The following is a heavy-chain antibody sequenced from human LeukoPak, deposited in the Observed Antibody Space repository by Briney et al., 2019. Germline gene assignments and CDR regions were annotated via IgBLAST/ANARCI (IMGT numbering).Heavy chain of an antibody. Sequence: GGSLRLSCAASGFTVSSNFMNWVRQAPGEGLEWVSTITTSDGNTYYADSVKGRFTVSRDNSKNTLFLQMNSLRAEDTAVYYCAKDGGLWVSAHWGDSWGRGTLVTVSS. D-gene: IGHD7-27*01. J-gene: IGHJ4*02. CDR3: AKDGGLWVSAHWGDS. CDR2: ITTSDGNT. V-gene: IGHV3-23*01. CDR1: GFTVSSNF.